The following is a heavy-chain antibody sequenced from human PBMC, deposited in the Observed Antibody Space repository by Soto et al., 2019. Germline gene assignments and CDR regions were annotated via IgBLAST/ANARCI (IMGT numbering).Heavy chain of an antibody. CDR1: GGSFSGYY. J-gene: IGHJ5*02. CDR3: ARGQDIVVVPAGDWFDP. Sequence: SETLSLTCAVYGGSFSGYYWSWIRQPPGKGLEWIGEINHSGSTNYNPSLKSRVTISVDTSKNQFSLKLSSVTAADTAVYYCARGQDIVVVPAGDWFDPWGQGTLVTVSS. V-gene: IGHV4-34*01. CDR2: INHSGST. D-gene: IGHD2-2*01.